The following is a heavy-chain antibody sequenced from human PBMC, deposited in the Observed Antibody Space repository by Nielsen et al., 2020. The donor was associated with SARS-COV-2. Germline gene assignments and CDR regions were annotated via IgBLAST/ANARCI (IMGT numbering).Heavy chain of an antibody. J-gene: IGHJ4*02. CDR1: GYTFLSYS. Sequence: ASVQVSCKASGYTFLSYSMHWVRQAPAQRLEWMGWINAGNANTKYSQKFQGRVTMTRDTSISTAYMELSRLRSDDTAVYYCARISFEGSYPNFDYWGQGTLVTVSS. D-gene: IGHD1-26*01. V-gene: IGHV1-3*01. CDR2: INAGNANT. CDR3: ARISFEGSYPNFDY.